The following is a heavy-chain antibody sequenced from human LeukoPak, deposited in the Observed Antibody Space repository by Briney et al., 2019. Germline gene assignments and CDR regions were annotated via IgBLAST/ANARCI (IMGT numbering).Heavy chain of an antibody. CDR2: ISYDGSNK. Sequence: GGSLRLSCAASGFTFSSYAMHWVRQAPGKGLEWVAVISYDGSNKYYADSVKGRFTISRDNSKNTLYLQMNSLRAEDTAVYYCARGTLRFLEWSPPDYWGQGTLVTVSS. D-gene: IGHD3-3*01. V-gene: IGHV3-30-3*01. CDR3: ARGTLRFLEWSPPDY. CDR1: GFTFSSYA. J-gene: IGHJ4*02.